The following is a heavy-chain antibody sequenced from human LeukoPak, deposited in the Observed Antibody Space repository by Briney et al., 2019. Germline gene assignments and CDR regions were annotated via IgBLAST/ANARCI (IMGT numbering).Heavy chain of an antibody. D-gene: IGHD3-10*01. CDR2: ISSSSSYI. J-gene: IGHJ3*02. Sequence: PGGSLRFSCAASGFTFSSYSMNWVRQAPGKGLEWVSSISSSSSYIYYADSVKGRFTISRDNAKNSLYLQMNSLRAEDTAVYYCASPGASGSYDAFDIWGQGTMVTVSS. CDR1: GFTFSSYS. CDR3: ASPGASGSYDAFDI. V-gene: IGHV3-21*01.